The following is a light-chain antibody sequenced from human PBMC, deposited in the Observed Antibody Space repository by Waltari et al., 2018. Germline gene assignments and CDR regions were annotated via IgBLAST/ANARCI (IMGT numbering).Light chain of an antibody. CDR1: SSNLGNNF. CDR3: GTWDTSLSAVV. J-gene: IGLJ2*01. CDR2: DKN. V-gene: IGLV1-51*01. Sequence: QSVLTQPPSVSAAPGQKVTISCSGSSSNLGNNFVSWYQQLPGTAPKLLIYDKNKRPSGIPGRFSGSKAGTSATLGITGLQTGDEADYYCGTWDTSLSAVVFGGGTKLTVL.